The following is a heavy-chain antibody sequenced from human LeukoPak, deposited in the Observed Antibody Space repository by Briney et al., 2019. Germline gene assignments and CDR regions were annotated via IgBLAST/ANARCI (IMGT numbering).Heavy chain of an antibody. Sequence: PSGTLSLTCAVSGGSISSSYWWSWIRQPPGKGLEWIGEIYHSGSTNYNLSLKSRVTISVDKSKNQFSLKLNSVTAADTAVYYCARGYSYGYYFDYWGQGTLVTVSS. D-gene: IGHD5-18*01. CDR1: GGSISSSYW. J-gene: IGHJ4*02. CDR3: ARGYSYGYYFDY. CDR2: IYHSGST. V-gene: IGHV4-4*02.